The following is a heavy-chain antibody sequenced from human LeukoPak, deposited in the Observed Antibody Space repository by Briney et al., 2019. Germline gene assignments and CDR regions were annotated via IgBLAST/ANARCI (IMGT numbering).Heavy chain of an antibody. D-gene: IGHD6-19*01. Sequence: SQTLSLTCAISGDTVSSNSAGWSWIRQSPSRVLEWLGRTYYRSKWYNDYAISVKSRITVNPDTSKTQFSLQLTSVTPEDTAVYYCVREHYTSLWYTDYWGQGTLVTVSS. CDR3: VREHYTSLWYTDY. CDR1: GDTVSSNSAG. J-gene: IGHJ4*02. V-gene: IGHV6-1*01. CDR2: TYYRSKWYN.